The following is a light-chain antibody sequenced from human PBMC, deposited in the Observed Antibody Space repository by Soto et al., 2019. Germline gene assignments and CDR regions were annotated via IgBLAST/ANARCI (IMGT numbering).Light chain of an antibody. V-gene: IGKV3-15*01. Sequence: EIVMTQSPDTLSVSPGERATLSCRASQNVGRNVAWYQQRPGQAPRLLIHDTSTRAADIPARFSGSVSGTEWTLTINSLQPQDFVIYYCQQYNNWPPRSTFGQGTKLEMK. CDR1: QNVGRN. CDR3: QQYNNWPPRST. J-gene: IGKJ2*01. CDR2: DTS.